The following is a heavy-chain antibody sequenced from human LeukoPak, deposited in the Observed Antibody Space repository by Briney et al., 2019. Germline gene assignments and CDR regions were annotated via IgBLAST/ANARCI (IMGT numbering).Heavy chain of an antibody. CDR3: ARFRDDFPDY. V-gene: IGHV5-51*01. D-gene: IGHD5-24*01. Sequence: GESLKISCKGSGYSFTSYWIGWVRQMPGKRLEWMGIIFPGDSDSRYSPSFQGQVTISVDKSISTAYLQWNSLKASDTAIYYCARFRDDFPDYWGQGTLIIVSS. CDR2: IFPGDSDS. J-gene: IGHJ4*02. CDR1: GYSFTSYW.